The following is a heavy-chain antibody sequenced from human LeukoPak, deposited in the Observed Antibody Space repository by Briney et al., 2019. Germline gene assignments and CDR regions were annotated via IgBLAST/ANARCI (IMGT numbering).Heavy chain of an antibody. CDR3: ARDRGWFAMDV. V-gene: IGHV3-7*01. D-gene: IGHD3-10*01. CDR1: GFTFSSYW. Sequence: GGSLRLSRVASGFTFSSYWMNWVRQAPGKGLEWVANIKQDGSEIYYVDSVKGRFTISRDNAKNSLYLQMNSLRAEDTAVYHCARDRGWFAMDVWGQGTTVTVSS. CDR2: IKQDGSEI. J-gene: IGHJ6*02.